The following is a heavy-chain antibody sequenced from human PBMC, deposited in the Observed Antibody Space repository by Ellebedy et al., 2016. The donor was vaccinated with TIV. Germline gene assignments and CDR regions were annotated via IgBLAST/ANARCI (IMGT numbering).Heavy chain of an antibody. CDR3: AKDLSRATTADY. CDR1: GFTFSSYA. CDR2: ISGSGGGT. J-gene: IGHJ4*02. D-gene: IGHD4-17*01. Sequence: GESLKISXAASGFTFSSYAMSWVRQAPGKGLEWVSAISGSGGGTYYADSVKGRFTISRDNSKNTLYLQMNSLRAEDTAVYYCAKDLSRATTADYWGQGTLVTVSS. V-gene: IGHV3-23*01.